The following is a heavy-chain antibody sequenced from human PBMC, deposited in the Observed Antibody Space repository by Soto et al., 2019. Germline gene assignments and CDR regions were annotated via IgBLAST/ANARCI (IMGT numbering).Heavy chain of an antibody. CDR1: GFTFSSYW. D-gene: IGHD3-16*01. CDR3: AKGGVSYAECES. J-gene: IGHJ5*02. V-gene: IGHV3-7*01. CDR2: INEDGGEE. Sequence: EVQLVESGGGVVQPGGSLTLSCAAPGFTFSSYWMSWVRQAPGKGLEWVANINEDGGEEFYVDSVKGRFTISRDNAKNSLSLQLNSLSADDTAMYYCAKGGVSYAECESWGQGTLVTVSS.